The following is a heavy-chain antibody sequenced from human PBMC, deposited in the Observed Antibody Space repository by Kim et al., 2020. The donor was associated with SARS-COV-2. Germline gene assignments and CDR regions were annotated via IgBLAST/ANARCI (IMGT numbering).Heavy chain of an antibody. J-gene: IGHJ4*02. Sequence: NSTPSLKSRVTISVDTSKNQFSLKLSSVTAADRAVYYCARSQYYFGSGIDYWGQGTLVTVSS. D-gene: IGHD3-10*01. CDR3: ARSQYYFGSGIDY. V-gene: IGHV4-34*01.